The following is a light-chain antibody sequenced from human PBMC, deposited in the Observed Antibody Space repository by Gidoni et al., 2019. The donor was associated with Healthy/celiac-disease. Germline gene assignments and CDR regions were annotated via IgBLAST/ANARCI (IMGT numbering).Light chain of an antibody. J-gene: IGKJ1*01. Sequence: EIVLTQSPATLSLSPGERATLSCRASQSVSSYLAWYQQKHGQAPRLLIYVASNRATGIPARFSGSVSWTDFTLTISSLEPEDFAVYYCQQRSNWPTFGQGTKVEIK. V-gene: IGKV3-11*01. CDR3: QQRSNWPT. CDR2: VAS. CDR1: QSVSSY.